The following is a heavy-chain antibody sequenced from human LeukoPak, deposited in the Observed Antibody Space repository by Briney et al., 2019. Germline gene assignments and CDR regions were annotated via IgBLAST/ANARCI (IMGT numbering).Heavy chain of an antibody. CDR3: ARDGRGDFIFDY. Sequence: GGSLRLSCAASGFTVSSNYMSWVRQAPGKGLEWVSVIYSGGSTYYADSVKGRFTISRDNSKNTLYLQMNSLRAEDTAVYYCARDGRGDFIFDYWGQGTLVTVYS. J-gene: IGHJ4*02. D-gene: IGHD3-16*01. V-gene: IGHV3-66*02. CDR1: GFTVSSNY. CDR2: IYSGGST.